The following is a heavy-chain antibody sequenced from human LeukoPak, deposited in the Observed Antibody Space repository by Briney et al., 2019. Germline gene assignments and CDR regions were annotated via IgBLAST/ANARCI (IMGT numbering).Heavy chain of an antibody. J-gene: IGHJ4*02. Sequence: SQTLSLTCTVSGGSISSGSYYWSWIRQPAGKGLEWIGRIYTSGSTNYNPSLKSRVTISVDKSKNQFSLNLSSVTAADTAVYYCARNPGSDYPEWWGQGTLVTVSS. V-gene: IGHV4-61*02. CDR3: ARNPGSDYPEW. CDR1: GGSISSGSYY. D-gene: IGHD4-17*01. CDR2: IYTSGST.